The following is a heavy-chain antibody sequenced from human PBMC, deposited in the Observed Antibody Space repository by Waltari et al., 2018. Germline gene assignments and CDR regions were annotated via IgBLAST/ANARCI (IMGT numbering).Heavy chain of an antibody. D-gene: IGHD3-22*01. V-gene: IGHV1-69*08. CDR3: AGGVYYDSSGYWGYYFDY. CDR2: INPSLGKA. J-gene: IGHJ4*02. CDR1: GGTFSSST. Sequence: QVRLVQSGAEVKKPGSSVKVPCKALGGTFSSSTISWVRQALGQGLEWLGRINPSLGKADADQKVQGRVTSATDKSTITAYMELSSLGSKDKAEYDCAGGVYYDSSGYWGYYFDYWGQGTLVTVSS.